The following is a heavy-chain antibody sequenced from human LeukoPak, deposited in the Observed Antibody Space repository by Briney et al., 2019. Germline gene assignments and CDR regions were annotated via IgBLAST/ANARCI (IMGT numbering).Heavy chain of an antibody. D-gene: IGHD2-15*01. V-gene: IGHV4-34*01. J-gene: IGHJ4*02. CDR3: AREGPAATSGPIDY. CDR1: GGSFSGYY. CDR2: INHSGST. Sequence: SETLSLTCAVYGGSFSGYYWSWIRQPPGKGLEWIGEINHSGSTNYNPSLKSRVTISVDTSKNQFSLKLSSVTAADTAVYYCAREGPAATSGPIDYWGQGTLVTVSS.